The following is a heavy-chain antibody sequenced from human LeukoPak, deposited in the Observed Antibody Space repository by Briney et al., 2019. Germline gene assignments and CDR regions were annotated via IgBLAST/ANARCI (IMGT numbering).Heavy chain of an antibody. CDR2: IYYSGST. J-gene: IGHJ4*02. D-gene: IGHD3-16*01. CDR1: GDSITNINYY. Sequence: SETLSLTCTVSGDSITNINYYWGSIRQPPGKGLEWIGRIYYSGSTYYNPSLKSRANISVDTSNNQFSLRLTCVTAADTAVYYCAREVPPYTGPLFDYWGQGTLVTVSS. CDR3: AREVPPYTGPLFDY. V-gene: IGHV4-39*07.